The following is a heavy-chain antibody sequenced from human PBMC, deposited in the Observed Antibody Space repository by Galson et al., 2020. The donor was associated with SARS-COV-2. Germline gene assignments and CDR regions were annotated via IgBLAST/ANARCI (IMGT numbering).Heavy chain of an antibody. D-gene: IGHD3-22*01. J-gene: IGHJ3*02. CDR1: GFTFSSYG. CDR2: IWYDGSNK. CDR3: ARDPGGDYYDSSGYSDAFDI. Sequence: GGSLRLSCAASGFTFSSYGMHWVRQAPGKGLEWVAVIWYDGSNKYYADSVKGRFTISRDNSKNTLYLQMNSLRAEDTAVYYCARDPGGDYYDSSGYSDAFDIWGQGTMVTVSS. V-gene: IGHV3-33*01.